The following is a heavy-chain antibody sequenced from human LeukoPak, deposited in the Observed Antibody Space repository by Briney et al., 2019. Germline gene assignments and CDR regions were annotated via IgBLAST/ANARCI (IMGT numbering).Heavy chain of an antibody. J-gene: IGHJ4*02. CDR1: GYTFTSYD. CDR3: AIGSYSGYDYLY. CDR2: MNPNSGNT. Sequence: ASVTVSCKASGYTFTSYDINWVRQATGQGLEWMGWMNPNSGNTGYAQKFQGRVTMTRNTSISTAYMELSSLRSEDTAVYYCAIGSYSGYDYLYWGQGTLVTVSS. V-gene: IGHV1-8*01. D-gene: IGHD5-12*01.